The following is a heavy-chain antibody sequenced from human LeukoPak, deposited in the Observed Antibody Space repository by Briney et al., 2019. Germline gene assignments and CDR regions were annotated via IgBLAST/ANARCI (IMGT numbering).Heavy chain of an antibody. Sequence: ASVKVSCKASGYTFTSYAIHWVRQAPGQRLEWMGWISAGNGNTKYSQNFQGRVTFISNTSATTAFMELSSLRSEDAAVYYCARDLQPRGYSYGLSGYWGQGTLVTVSS. CDR2: ISAGNGNT. CDR1: GYTFTSYA. V-gene: IGHV1-3*01. CDR3: ARDLQPRGYSYGLSGY. J-gene: IGHJ4*02. D-gene: IGHD5-18*01.